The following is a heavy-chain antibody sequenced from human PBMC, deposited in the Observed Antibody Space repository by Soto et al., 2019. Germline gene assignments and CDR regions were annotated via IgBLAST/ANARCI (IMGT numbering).Heavy chain of an antibody. CDR2: ISYDGSNK. J-gene: IGHJ6*02. CDR1: GFTFSSYA. D-gene: IGHD3-22*01. CDR3: ARGLYDSSGYYRLLSYYYYYGMDV. V-gene: IGHV3-30-3*01. Sequence: QVQLVESGGGVVQPGRSLRLSCAASGFTFSSYAMHWVRQAPGKGLEWVAVISYDGSNKYYADSVKGRFTISRDNSKNTRYVQMNSLRAEYTAVYYCARGLYDSSGYYRLLSYYYYYGMDVWGQGTTVTVSS.